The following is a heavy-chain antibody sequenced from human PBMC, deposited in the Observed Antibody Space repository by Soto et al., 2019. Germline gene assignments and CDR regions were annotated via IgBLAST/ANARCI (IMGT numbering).Heavy chain of an antibody. CDR1: GYTFTSYA. V-gene: IGHV1-3*01. CDR3: ARERRIHYYYYGMDV. D-gene: IGHD2-15*01. J-gene: IGHJ6*02. Sequence: ASVKVSCKASGYTFTSYAMHWVRQAPGRRLEWMGWINAGNGNTKYSQKFQGRVTMTRDTSTSTVYMELSSLRSKDTAVYYCARERRIHYYYYGMDVWGQGTTVTVSS. CDR2: INAGNGNT.